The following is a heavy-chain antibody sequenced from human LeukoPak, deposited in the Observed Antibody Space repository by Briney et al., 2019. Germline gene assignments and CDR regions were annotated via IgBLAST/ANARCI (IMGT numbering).Heavy chain of an antibody. CDR2: IYPGDSDT. D-gene: IGHD6-19*01. V-gene: IGHV5-51*01. J-gene: IGHJ4*02. Sequence: GESLKISCKGSGYSFTSYWIGWVRQMPGKGLEWMGIIYPGDSDTRNSPSFQGQVTISADKSISTAYLQWSSLKASDTAMYYCARPLLYSSGWYYFGYWGQGTLVTVSS. CDR1: GYSFTSYW. CDR3: ARPLLYSSGWYYFGY.